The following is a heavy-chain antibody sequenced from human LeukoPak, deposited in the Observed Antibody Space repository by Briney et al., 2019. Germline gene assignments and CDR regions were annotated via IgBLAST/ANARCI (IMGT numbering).Heavy chain of an antibody. CDR3: ARHDYGGRSDY. Sequence: PSETLSLTCTVSGGSISSYYWSWIRQPPGKGLEWIGEINHSGSTNYNPSLKSRVTISVDTSKNQFSLKLSSVTAADTAVYYCARHDYGGRSDYWGQGTLVTVSS. V-gene: IGHV4-34*01. D-gene: IGHD4-17*01. J-gene: IGHJ4*02. CDR1: GGSISSYY. CDR2: INHSGST.